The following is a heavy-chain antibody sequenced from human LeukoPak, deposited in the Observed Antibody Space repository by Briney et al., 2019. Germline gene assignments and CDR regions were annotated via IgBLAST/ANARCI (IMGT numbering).Heavy chain of an antibody. CDR3: AELGITMIGGV. Sequence: GGSLRLSCAASGFTFSSYSMNWVRQAPGKGLEWVSYISSSGSTIYYADSVKGRFTISRGNAKNSLYLQMNSLRAEDTAVYYCAELGITMIGGVWGKGTTVTVSS. D-gene: IGHD3-10*02. J-gene: IGHJ6*04. CDR2: ISSSGSTI. V-gene: IGHV3-48*04. CDR1: GFTFSSYS.